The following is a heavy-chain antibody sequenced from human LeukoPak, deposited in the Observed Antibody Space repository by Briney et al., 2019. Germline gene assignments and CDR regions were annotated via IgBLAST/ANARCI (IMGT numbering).Heavy chain of an antibody. V-gene: IGHV4-39*02. CDR2: IYYSGST. D-gene: IGHD6-13*01. Sequence: SETLSLTCTVSGGSISSSSYYWGWIRQPPGKGLEWIGSIYYSGSTYYNPSLKSRVTISVDTSKNQFSLKLSSVTAADTAVYYCAREMSSSWSTQSYGMDVWGQGTTVTVSS. CDR1: GGSISSSSYY. J-gene: IGHJ6*02. CDR3: AREMSSSWSTQSYGMDV.